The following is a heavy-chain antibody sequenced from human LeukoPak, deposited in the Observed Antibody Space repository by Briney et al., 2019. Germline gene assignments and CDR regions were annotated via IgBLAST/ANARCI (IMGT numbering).Heavy chain of an antibody. D-gene: IGHD2-21*02. V-gene: IGHV4-61*02. CDR3: ARDLGDCSLDY. CDR1: GGSISSGSYY. J-gene: IGHJ4*02. Sequence: PSQTLSLTCTVSGGSISSGSYYWSWIRQPAGKGLEWIGRIYTSGSTNYNPSLKSRVTISVDTSKNQFSLKLSSVTAADTAVYYCARDLGDCSLDYWGQGTLVTVSS. CDR2: IYTSGST.